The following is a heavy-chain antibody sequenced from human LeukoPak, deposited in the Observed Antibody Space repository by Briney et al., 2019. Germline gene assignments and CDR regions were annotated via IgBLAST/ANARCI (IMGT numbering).Heavy chain of an antibody. CDR2: IYSGGST. J-gene: IGHJ4*02. CDR1: GFTVSSNY. CDR3: AKDTWELLQRFDY. V-gene: IGHV3-66*01. D-gene: IGHD1-26*01. Sequence: PGGSLRLSCAASGFTVSSNYMSWVRQAPGKGLEWVSVIYSGGSTYYADSVEGRFTISRDNSKNTLYLQMNSLRAEDTAVYYCAKDTWELLQRFDYWGQGTLVTVSS.